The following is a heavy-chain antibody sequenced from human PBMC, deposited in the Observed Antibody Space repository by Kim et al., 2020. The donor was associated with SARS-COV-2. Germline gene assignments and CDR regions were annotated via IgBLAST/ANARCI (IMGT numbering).Heavy chain of an antibody. D-gene: IGHD6-25*01. CDR3: ARGGDGYLYYYGMDV. V-gene: IGHV1-69*13. CDR1: GGTFSSYA. Sequence: SVKVSCKASGGTFSSYAISWVRQAPGQGLEWMGGIIPIFGTANYAQKFQGRVTITADESTSTAYMELSSLRSEDTAVYYCARGGDGYLYYYGMDVWGQGTTVTVSS. CDR2: IIPIFGTA. J-gene: IGHJ6*02.